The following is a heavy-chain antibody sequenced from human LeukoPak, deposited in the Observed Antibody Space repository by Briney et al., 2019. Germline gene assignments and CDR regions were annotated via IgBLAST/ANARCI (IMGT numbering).Heavy chain of an antibody. CDR1: GGSISSYY. Sequence: SETLSLTCTVSGGSISSYYWSWIRQPPGKGLEWIGYIYYSGGTNYNPSLKSRVTISVDTSKNQFSLKLSSVTAADTAVYYCARVPYYDFWSGYLYFDYWGQGTLVTVSS. J-gene: IGHJ4*02. CDR2: IYYSGGT. D-gene: IGHD3-3*01. V-gene: IGHV4-59*01. CDR3: ARVPYYDFWSGYLYFDY.